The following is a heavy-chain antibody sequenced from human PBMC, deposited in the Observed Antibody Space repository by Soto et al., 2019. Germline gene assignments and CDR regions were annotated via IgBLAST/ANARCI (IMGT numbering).Heavy chain of an antibody. CDR2: ISGSGGST. CDR3: AKDPTGTTRNFAY. J-gene: IGHJ4*02. Sequence: EVQLLESGGGLVQPGGSLRLSCAASGFTFSNYAMNWVRQPPGKGLEWVSAISGSGGSTYYADSVKGRFTISRDNSKNPLYLQMNSLRADDTALYYCAKDPTGTTRNFAYWGQGTLVTVSS. CDR1: GFTFSNYA. V-gene: IGHV3-23*01. D-gene: IGHD1-7*01.